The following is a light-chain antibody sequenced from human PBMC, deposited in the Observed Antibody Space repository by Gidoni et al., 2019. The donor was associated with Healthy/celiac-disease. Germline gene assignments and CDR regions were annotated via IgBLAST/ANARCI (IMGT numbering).Light chain of an antibody. CDR1: QSISSY. CDR3: RQSYSTPVT. Sequence: DIQMTQSPSSLSASVGDRVTITCRASQSISSYLNWYQQKPGKAPKLLIYAASSLQSGVPSRFSGSVSGTYFTLTISSLQPEDFATYYCRQSYSTPVTFGQGTKVEIK. CDR2: AAS. V-gene: IGKV1-39*01. J-gene: IGKJ1*01.